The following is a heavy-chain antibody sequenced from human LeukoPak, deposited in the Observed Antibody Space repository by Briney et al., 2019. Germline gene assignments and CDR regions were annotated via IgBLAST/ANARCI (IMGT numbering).Heavy chain of an antibody. V-gene: IGHV4-59*01. Sequence: PSETLSLTCTVSGGSISSYYWSWIRQPPGKGLEWIGYIYYSGSTNYNPSLKSRVTISVDTFKNQFSLKLSSVTAADTAVYYCAREDGYKAFDYWGQGTLVTVSS. D-gene: IGHD5-24*01. CDR1: GGSISSYY. CDR2: IYYSGST. CDR3: AREDGYKAFDY. J-gene: IGHJ4*02.